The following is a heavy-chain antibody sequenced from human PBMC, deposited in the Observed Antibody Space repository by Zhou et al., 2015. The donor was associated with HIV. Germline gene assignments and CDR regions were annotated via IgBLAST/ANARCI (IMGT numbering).Heavy chain of an antibody. V-gene: IGHV3-23*04. CDR1: GFIFRNYW. CDR3: AKSFYNSGDLVRFPDF. D-gene: IGHD3-22*01. CDR2: ISGSGSNT. Sequence: EVQLVESGGGLIQPGGSLRLSCAASGFIFRNYWMHWVRQTPGKGLVWVSGISGSGSNTYYADSVKGRFTISRDNSKNTLYLQMNSLRAEDTAVYHCAKSFYNSGDLVRFPDFWGQGTLVTVSS. J-gene: IGHJ4*02.